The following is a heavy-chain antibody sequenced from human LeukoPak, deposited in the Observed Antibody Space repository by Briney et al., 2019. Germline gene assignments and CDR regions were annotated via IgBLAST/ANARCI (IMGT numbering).Heavy chain of an antibody. D-gene: IGHD3-10*01. Sequence: GGSLRLSCAVSGFIFSSYAMHWVRQAPGKGLEYVSAISRNGDSTDYANSVKGRFTISRDNSKNTLYLQMGSLRAEDMAVYYCARLLDSNVLLWFGDHFDYWGQGTLVTVSS. V-gene: IGHV3-64*01. CDR1: GFIFSSYA. J-gene: IGHJ4*02. CDR2: ISRNGDST. CDR3: ARLLDSNVLLWFGDHFDY.